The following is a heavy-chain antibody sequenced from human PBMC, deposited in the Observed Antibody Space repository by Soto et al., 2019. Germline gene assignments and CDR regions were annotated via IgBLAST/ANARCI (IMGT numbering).Heavy chain of an antibody. CDR3: GRDSSGYYVFDY. V-gene: IGHV2-5*02. CDR1: GFSLSTSGVG. J-gene: IGHJ4*02. Sequence: QITLKESGPTLVKPTQTLTLTCTFSGFSLSTSGVGVGWIRQPPGKALEWLALIYWDDDKRYSPSLKSRLTITKDTSKNQVVLTMTNMDPVDTATYCCGRDSSGYYVFDYWGQGTLVTVSS. CDR2: IYWDDDK. D-gene: IGHD3-22*01.